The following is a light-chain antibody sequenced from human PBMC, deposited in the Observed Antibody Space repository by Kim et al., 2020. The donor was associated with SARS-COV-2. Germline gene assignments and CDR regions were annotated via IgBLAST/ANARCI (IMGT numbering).Light chain of an antibody. Sequence: SSELTQDPAVSVALGQTVRITCQGDSLRSYYASWYQQKPGQAPVLVIYGKNNRPSGIPDRFSGSSSGNTASLTITGAHAEDEAYYYCNSRDSSGNHVVFGGGTQLTVL. J-gene: IGLJ2*01. CDR1: SLRSYY. CDR3: NSRDSSGNHVV. V-gene: IGLV3-19*01. CDR2: GKN.